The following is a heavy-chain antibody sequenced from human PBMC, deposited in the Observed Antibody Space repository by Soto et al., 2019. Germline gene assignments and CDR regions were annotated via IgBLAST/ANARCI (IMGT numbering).Heavy chain of an antibody. CDR3: ARDRYNCSYWLYAFDI. V-gene: IGHV1-18*01. D-gene: IGHD1-7*01. Sequence: QVQLVQSGAEVKKPGASVKVSCKASGYTFTSYGISWVRQAPGQGLEWIGWISAYNGNTNYAQKLQGRVTMTTDTSTSPAYMELRSRRSDDTSVYYGARDRYNCSYWLYAFDIWGQGTIVTGSS. J-gene: IGHJ3*02. CDR2: ISAYNGNT. CDR1: GYTFTSYG.